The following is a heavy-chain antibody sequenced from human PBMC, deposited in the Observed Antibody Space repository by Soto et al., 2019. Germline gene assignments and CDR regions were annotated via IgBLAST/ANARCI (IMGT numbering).Heavy chain of an antibody. V-gene: IGHV1-18*01. J-gene: IGHJ3*01. CDR3: ARAPGYCNSTICYIDTFDL. D-gene: IGHD2-2*02. CDR2: ISGYNGNT. Sequence: ASVKVSCKPSGYTFSSSGISWVRQAPGQGLEWMGWISGYNGNTNYAQKFRGRVTMTTDTSTTTAYMEVRSLRSDDTAVYYCARAPGYCNSTICYIDTFDLWGQGTMVTVSS. CDR1: GYTFSSSG.